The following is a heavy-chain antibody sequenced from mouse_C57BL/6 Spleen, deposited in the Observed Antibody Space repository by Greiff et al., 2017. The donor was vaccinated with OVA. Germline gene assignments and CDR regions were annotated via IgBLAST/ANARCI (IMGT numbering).Heavy chain of an antibody. J-gene: IGHJ4*01. CDR2: IYPGDGDT. V-gene: IGHV1-80*01. CDR1: GYAFSSYW. D-gene: IGHD2-5*01. Sequence: VQLQESGAELVKPGASVKISCKASGYAFSSYWMNWVKQRPGKGLEWIGQIYPGDGDTNYNGKFKGKATLTADKSSSTAYMQLSSLTSEDSAVYFCARMAYYSNYGAMDYWGQGTSVTVSS. CDR3: ARMAYYSNYGAMDY.